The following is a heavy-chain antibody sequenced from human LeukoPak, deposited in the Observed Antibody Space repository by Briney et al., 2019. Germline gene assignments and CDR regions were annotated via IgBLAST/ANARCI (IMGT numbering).Heavy chain of an antibody. J-gene: IGHJ4*02. D-gene: IGHD2-2*01. Sequence: VASVKVSCKASGYTFTSYHMHWVRQAPGQGLEWMGIINPSGGSTGYPQEFQGRVTMTRDTSTSTVYMELTSLRSEDTAVYYCARGYCSTTTCRNYFEYWGQGTLVTVSS. CDR1: GYTFTSYH. CDR3: ARGYCSTTTCRNYFEY. V-gene: IGHV1-46*01. CDR2: INPSGGST.